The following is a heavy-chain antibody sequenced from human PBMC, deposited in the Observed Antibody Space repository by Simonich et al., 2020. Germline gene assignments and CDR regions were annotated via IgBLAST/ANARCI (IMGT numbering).Heavy chain of an antibody. V-gene: IGHV1-2*06. CDR3: ARVWVRGVIINDY. CDR1: GYTFTGYY. Sequence: QVQLVQSGAEVKKPGASVKVSCKASGYTFTGYYMTWVRQAPGQGLEWMGRINPNRGGTNYAQKFQGRVTMTRDASISTAYMGLSGLRSDDTAVYYCARVWVRGVIINDYWGQGTLVTVSS. D-gene: IGHD3-10*01. CDR2: INPNRGGT. J-gene: IGHJ4*02.